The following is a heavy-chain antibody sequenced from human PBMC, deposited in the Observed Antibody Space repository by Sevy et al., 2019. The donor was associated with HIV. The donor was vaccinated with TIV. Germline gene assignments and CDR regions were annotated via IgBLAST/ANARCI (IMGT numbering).Heavy chain of an antibody. CDR3: AKEPELLVVVTHYFDY. D-gene: IGHD3-22*01. J-gene: IGHJ4*02. CDR1: GFTFSSYA. CDR2: INGSGGST. V-gene: IGHV3-23*01. Sequence: GGSLRLSCAASGFTFSSYAMSWVRQAPGKGLEWVSAINGSGGSTYYADSVKGRFTISRDNSKNTLYLQMNSLRAEDTAVYYCAKEPELLVVVTHYFDYWGQGTLVTVSS.